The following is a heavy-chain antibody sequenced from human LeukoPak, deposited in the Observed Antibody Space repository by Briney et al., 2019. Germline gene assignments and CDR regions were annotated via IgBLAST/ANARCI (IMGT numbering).Heavy chain of an antibody. CDR3: ARQERGYSSSYDY. CDR1: GGSFSGYY. J-gene: IGHJ4*02. V-gene: IGHV4-34*01. D-gene: IGHD6-6*01. CDR2: INHSGST. Sequence: SETLSLTCAVYGGSFSGYYWSWIRQPPGKGLEWIGEINHSGSTNYNPSLKSRVTISVDTSKNQFSLKLSSVTAADTAVYYCARQERGYSSSYDYWGQGTLVTVSS.